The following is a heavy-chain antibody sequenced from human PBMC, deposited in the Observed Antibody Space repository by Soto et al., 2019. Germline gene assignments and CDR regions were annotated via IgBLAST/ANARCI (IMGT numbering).Heavy chain of an antibody. V-gene: IGHV1-69*08. CDR3: AREGIGYCSSTSCYRQNYYYYGMDV. CDR2: IIPILGIA. CDR1: GGTFSSYT. D-gene: IGHD2-2*02. J-gene: IGHJ6*02. Sequence: QVQLVQSGAEVKKPGSSVKVSCKASGGTFSSYTISWVRQAPGQGLEWMGRIIPILGIANYAQKFQGRVTITADKSTSAVYMELSSLRSEDKAVYYCAREGIGYCSSTSCYRQNYYYYGMDVWGQGTTVTVSS.